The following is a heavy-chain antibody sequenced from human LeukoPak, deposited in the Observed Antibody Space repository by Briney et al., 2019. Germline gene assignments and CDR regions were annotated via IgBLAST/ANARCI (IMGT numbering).Heavy chain of an antibody. V-gene: IGHV3-23*01. J-gene: IGHJ4*02. D-gene: IGHD3-22*01. Sequence: PGGSLRLSCAAPGFTFSSYVMSWVRQAPGKGLEWVSSISGSGGSTYYADSVRGRFTISRDNSKNTLYVQMNSLRAEDTAVYFCAKTTGNYYKYFDDWGQGTLVTVSS. CDR2: ISGSGGST. CDR3: AKTTGNYYKYFDD. CDR1: GFTFSSYV.